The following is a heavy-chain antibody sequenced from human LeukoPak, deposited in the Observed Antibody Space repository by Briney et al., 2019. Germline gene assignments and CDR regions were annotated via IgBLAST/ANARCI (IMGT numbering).Heavy chain of an antibody. Sequence: SETLSLTCTVSGGSISSYYWSWIRQPPGEGLEWIGYIYYSGSTNYNPSLKSRVTISVDTSKNQFSLKLSSVTAADTAVYYCARAYYYGSGSFPIDYWGQGTLVTVSS. CDR3: ARAYYYGSGSFPIDY. CDR2: IYYSGST. D-gene: IGHD3-10*01. V-gene: IGHV4-59*01. J-gene: IGHJ4*02. CDR1: GGSISSYY.